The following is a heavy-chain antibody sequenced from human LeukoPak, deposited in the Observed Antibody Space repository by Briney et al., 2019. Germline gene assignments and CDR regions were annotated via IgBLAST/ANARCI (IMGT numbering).Heavy chain of an antibody. J-gene: IGHJ3*02. CDR2: IGSSSSSI. CDR3: ARETGEAFDI. V-gene: IGHV3-21*01. CDR1: GFSFSSHS. D-gene: IGHD7-27*01. Sequence: GGSLRLSCAASGFSFSSHSMNWVRQAPGKGLEWVSSIGSSSSSIYYAGSVKGRFTISRDNVKNSLYLQMNSLRAEDTAVYYCARETGEAFDIGGQGTMVIVS.